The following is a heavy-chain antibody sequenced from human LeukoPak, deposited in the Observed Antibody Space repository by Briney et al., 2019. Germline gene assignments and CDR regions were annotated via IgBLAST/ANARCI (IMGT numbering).Heavy chain of an antibody. CDR2: ISAYNGNT. J-gene: IGHJ4*02. D-gene: IGHD6-13*01. V-gene: IGHV1-18*01. CDR3: ARDSTIAAAATEYFDY. CDR1: GYTFTSYG. Sequence: GASVKVSCKASGYTFTSYGISWVRQAPGQGLEWMGWISAYNGNTNYAQKLQGRVTMTTDTSTSTAYMELRSLRSDDTAVYYCARDSTIAAAATEYFDYWGQGTLVTVSS.